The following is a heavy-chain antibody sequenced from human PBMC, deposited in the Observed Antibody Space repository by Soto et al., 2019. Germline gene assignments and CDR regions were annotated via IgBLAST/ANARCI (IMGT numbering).Heavy chain of an antibody. CDR1: GGTFSNYA. D-gene: IGHD3-22*01. Sequence: GASVKVSCKASGGTFSNYAFSWVRQAPGQGLKWMGGIIPTLGAANFAQKFQGRLTTTADESTSTAYMELSSLRSEDTAVYYCATYYNSGVLRFGSWGQGTLVTVSS. CDR3: ATYYNSGVLRFGS. CDR2: IIPTLGAA. V-gene: IGHV1-69*13. J-gene: IGHJ4*02.